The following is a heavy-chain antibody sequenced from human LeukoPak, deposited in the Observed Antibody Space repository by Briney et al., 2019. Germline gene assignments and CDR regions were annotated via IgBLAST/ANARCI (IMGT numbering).Heavy chain of an antibody. Sequence: PGGPLRLSCAASGFTFSSYEMNWVRRAPGKGLEWVSYISSSGSTIYYADSVKGRFTISRDNAKNSLYLQMNSLRAEDTAVYYCAREREGIVVVPAADFDYWGQGTPVTVSS. CDR1: GFTFSSYE. V-gene: IGHV3-48*03. CDR3: AREREGIVVVPAADFDY. D-gene: IGHD2-2*01. J-gene: IGHJ4*02. CDR2: ISSSGSTI.